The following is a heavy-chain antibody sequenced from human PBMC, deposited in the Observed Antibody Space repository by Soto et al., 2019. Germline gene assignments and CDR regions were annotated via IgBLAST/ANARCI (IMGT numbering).Heavy chain of an antibody. D-gene: IGHD1-26*01. J-gene: IGHJ4*02. CDR2: ISGYNGNT. V-gene: IGHV1-18*04. CDR1: GYTFTVYD. Sequence: ASVKVSCKASGYTFTVYDVHWVRQAPGQGLEWMGWISGYNGNTNLAQKLQGRVTMTTDTPTSTAFMELRSLRSDDTAVYYCARDDSGFSGSHYIDYFNYWGQGALVTVSS. CDR3: ARDDSGFSGSHYIDYFNY.